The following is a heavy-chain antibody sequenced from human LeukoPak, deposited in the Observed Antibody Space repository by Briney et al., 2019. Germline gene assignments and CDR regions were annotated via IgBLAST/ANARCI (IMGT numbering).Heavy chain of an antibody. J-gene: IGHJ6*03. V-gene: IGHV3-30*02. CDR2: IQYDGINK. Sequence: GGSLRLSCAVSEFTFSIYGMHWVRQAPGKGLEWVAFIQYDGINKYYAATVKGRFTISRDNAKNSLYLQMKSLRAEDTAVYYCAKGGGYEAQYYYYYLDVWGKGTTVTISS. D-gene: IGHD5-12*01. CDR1: EFTFSIYG. CDR3: AKGGGYEAQYYYYYLDV.